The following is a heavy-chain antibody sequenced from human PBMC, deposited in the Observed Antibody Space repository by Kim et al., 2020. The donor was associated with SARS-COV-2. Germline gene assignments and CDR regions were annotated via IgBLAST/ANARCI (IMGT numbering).Heavy chain of an antibody. CDR3: AREPWDFWSGYPMGMDV. J-gene: IGHJ6*02. V-gene: IGHV3-30*01. Sequence: VKGRFTISRDNSKNTLYLQMNSLRAEDTAVYYCAREPWDFWSGYPMGMDVWGQGTTVTVSS. D-gene: IGHD3-3*01.